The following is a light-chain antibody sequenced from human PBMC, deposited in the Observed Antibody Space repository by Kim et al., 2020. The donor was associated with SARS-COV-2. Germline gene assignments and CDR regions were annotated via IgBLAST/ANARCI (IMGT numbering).Light chain of an antibody. V-gene: IGKV4-1*01. J-gene: IGKJ2*01. CDR1: QSVLYSSNNKNC. CDR3: QQCYSSPRT. Sequence: DIVMTQSPDSLAVSLGERATINCKSSQSVLYSSNNKNCLAWYQQKPGQPPKLLIYWASTRESGVPDRFSGSGSGTDFTLTISSLQAEDVAVYYCQQCYSSPRTFGQGTKLEI. CDR2: WAS.